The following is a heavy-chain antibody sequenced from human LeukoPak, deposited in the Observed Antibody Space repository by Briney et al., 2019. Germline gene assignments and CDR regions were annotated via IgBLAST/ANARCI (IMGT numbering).Heavy chain of an antibody. D-gene: IGHD3-22*01. Sequence: GGSLRLSCAASGFTFSSYSMNWVRQAPGKGLEWVSSISSSSSYIYYADSVKGRFTISRDNAKNSLYLQMNSLRAEDTAVYYCARDRYYDSSGYYHYYYYMDVWGKGTTVTVSS. V-gene: IGHV3-21*01. CDR2: ISSSSSYI. CDR3: ARDRYYDSSGYYHYYYYMDV. J-gene: IGHJ6*03. CDR1: GFTFSSYS.